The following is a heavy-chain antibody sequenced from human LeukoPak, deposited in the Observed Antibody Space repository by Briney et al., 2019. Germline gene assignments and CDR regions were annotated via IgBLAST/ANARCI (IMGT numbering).Heavy chain of an antibody. D-gene: IGHD3-22*01. J-gene: IGHJ4*02. CDR1: GGSISSYY. CDR2: IYYSGST. Sequence: SETLSLTCTVSGGSISSYYWSWIRQPPGKGLEWIGYIYYSGSTKYSPSLKSRVTISVDTSKNHFSLNLRSVTAADTAVYYCARLSYHTSGYWPDYFDHWGQGTLVTVSS. V-gene: IGHV4-59*08. CDR3: ARLSYHTSGYWPDYFDH.